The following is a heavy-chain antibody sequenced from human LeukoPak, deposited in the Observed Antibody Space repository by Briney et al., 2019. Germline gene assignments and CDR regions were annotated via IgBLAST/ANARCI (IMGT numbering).Heavy chain of an antibody. CDR2: IRSKANSYAT. Sequence: GGSLRLSCAASGFTFSGFAIHWVRQASGKGLEWVGRIRSKANSYATAYAASVKGRFTISRDDSKNTTYLQMNSLKTEDTAVYYCTRWDDYVDYFDYWGQGTLVTVSS. D-gene: IGHD3-16*01. J-gene: IGHJ4*02. V-gene: IGHV3-73*01. CDR1: GFTFSGFA. CDR3: TRWDDYVDYFDY.